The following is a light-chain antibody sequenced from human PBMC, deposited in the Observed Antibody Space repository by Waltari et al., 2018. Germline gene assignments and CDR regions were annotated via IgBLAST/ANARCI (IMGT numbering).Light chain of an antibody. CDR3: QQYNNWPPST. V-gene: IGKV3-15*01. Sequence: DIVMTQSPATLSVSPGERATLSCRASQSVSSNLAWYQQKPGQAPRLLIYGASTRATGIPARFSGSGSGTEFTLTISSPQSEDFAVYYCQQYNNWPPSTFGPGTKVDIK. CDR1: QSVSSN. CDR2: GAS. J-gene: IGKJ3*01.